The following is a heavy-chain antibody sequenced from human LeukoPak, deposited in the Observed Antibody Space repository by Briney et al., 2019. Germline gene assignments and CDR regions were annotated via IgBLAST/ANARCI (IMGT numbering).Heavy chain of an antibody. CDR2: TYYRSKWYY. CDR3: AKDYSSSSSNGYYYYYYMDV. CDR1: GDSVSSISVA. D-gene: IGHD6-6*01. J-gene: IGHJ6*03. V-gene: IGHV6-1*01. Sequence: SQTLSLTCAISGDSVSSISVAWNWIRQSPSRGLEWLGRTYYRSKWYYEYAVSVKSRINISPDTSKNQFSLQLTSVTPEDTAVYYCAKDYSSSSSNGYYYYYYMDVWGKGTTVTVSS.